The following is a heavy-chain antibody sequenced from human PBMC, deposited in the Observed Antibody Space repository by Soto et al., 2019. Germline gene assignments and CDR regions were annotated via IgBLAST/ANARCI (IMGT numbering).Heavy chain of an antibody. D-gene: IGHD1-20*01. Sequence: QVQLVESGGGVVQPGRSLRLSCAASGFTFSSYGMHWVLQAPGKGLEWVAVISYDGSNKYYADSVKGRFTISRHNSKNTLDLQMNSLRAEDTAVYYCAKDGSITGTIRGFDYWGHGTLVTVSS. CDR1: GFTFSSYG. V-gene: IGHV3-30*18. J-gene: IGHJ4*01. CDR3: AKDGSITGTIRGFDY. CDR2: ISYDGSNK.